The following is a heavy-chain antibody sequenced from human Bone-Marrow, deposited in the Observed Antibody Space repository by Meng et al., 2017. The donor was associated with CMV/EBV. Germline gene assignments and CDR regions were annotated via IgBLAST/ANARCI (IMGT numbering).Heavy chain of an antibody. V-gene: IGHV2-5*02. J-gene: IGHJ4*02. CDR3: ANITPRPGWIAY. Sequence: HIPFKAVRPALIHPTQTLPLTCTFSVSSFSTGGVGVGWIRQPPGKALEWLALIYWDDYQRYSPSLKSRLTITKDTSKNQVVLTMTNMDPVDTATYYCANITPRPGWIAYWGQGTLVTVSS. D-gene: IGHD6-6*01. CDR1: VSSFSTGGVG. CDR2: IYWDDYQ.